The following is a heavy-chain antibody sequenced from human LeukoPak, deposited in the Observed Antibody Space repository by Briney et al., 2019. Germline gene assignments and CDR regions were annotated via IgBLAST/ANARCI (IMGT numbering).Heavy chain of an antibody. CDR2: VCYNGTT. CDR3: ATSGGFNSPRHY. Sequence: SETLSLTCSVSGDSISRYFWAWIRQPPGKGLEWIGYVCYNGTTNYNPSLRNRVAISIDTSKNQFSLKLNSATAADTAVYYCATSGGFNSPRHYWGQGTLVTVPS. J-gene: IGHJ4*02. V-gene: IGHV4-59*01. CDR1: GDSISRYF. D-gene: IGHD3-16*01.